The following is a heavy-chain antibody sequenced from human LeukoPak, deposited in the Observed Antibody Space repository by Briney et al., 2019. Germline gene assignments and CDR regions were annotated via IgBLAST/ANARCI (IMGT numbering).Heavy chain of an antibody. V-gene: IGHV3-30*03. CDR2: ISYDGSNK. CDR1: GFTFSSYG. D-gene: IGHD6-19*01. J-gene: IGHJ4*02. CDR3: ARGYSSGWSYYFDY. Sequence: GRSLRLSCAASGFTFSSYGMHWVRQAPGKGLEWVAVISYDGSNKYYADSVKGRFTISRDNSKNTLYLQMNSLRAEDTAVYCCARGYSSGWSYYFDYWGQGTLVTVSS.